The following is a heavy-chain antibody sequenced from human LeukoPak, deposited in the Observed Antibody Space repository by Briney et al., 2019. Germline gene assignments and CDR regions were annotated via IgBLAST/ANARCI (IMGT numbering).Heavy chain of an antibody. Sequence: GESLKISCKGSGYSFTSYWIGWVRQMPGKGLEWMGIIYPGDSDTRYSPSFQGQVTISADKSISTAYLQWSSLKASDTAMYYCARMKTMIFTLGAFVIWGQGTMVTVSS. D-gene: IGHD3-22*01. CDR2: IYPGDSDT. J-gene: IGHJ3*02. CDR1: GYSFTSYW. CDR3: ARMKTMIFTLGAFVI. V-gene: IGHV5-51*01.